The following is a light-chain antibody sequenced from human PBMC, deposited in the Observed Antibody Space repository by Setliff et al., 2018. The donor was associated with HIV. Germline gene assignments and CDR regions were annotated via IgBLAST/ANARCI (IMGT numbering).Light chain of an antibody. CDR2: GNN. Sequence: QSVLTQPPSVSGAPGQRVTISCTGSSSNIGAGYDVHWYQLLPGAAPKLLIYGNNNRPSGIPXXFXGSKSGTSASLAITGLQXEDEAXXXXQSYXXSLYVFXXXXKVXVL. J-gene: IGLJ1*01. V-gene: IGLV1-40*01. CDR1: SSNIGAGYD. CDR3: QSYXXSLYV.